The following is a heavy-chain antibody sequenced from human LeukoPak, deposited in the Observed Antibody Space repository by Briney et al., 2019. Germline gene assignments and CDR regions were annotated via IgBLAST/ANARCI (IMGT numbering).Heavy chain of an antibody. CDR3: ARAPFGELPPDY. D-gene: IGHD3-10*01. V-gene: IGHV3-66*01. CDR2: IYSGGST. J-gene: IGHJ4*02. Sequence: PGGSLRLSCAASGFTVSSNYMSWVRQAPGKGLEWVSVIYSGGSTYYADSVKGRFTISRDNSKNTLYLQMNSLRAEDTALYYCARAPFGELPPDYWGQGTLVTVSS. CDR1: GFTVSSNY.